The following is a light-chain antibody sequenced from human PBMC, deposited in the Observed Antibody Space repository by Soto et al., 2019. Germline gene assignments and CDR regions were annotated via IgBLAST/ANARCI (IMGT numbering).Light chain of an antibody. J-gene: IGLJ1*01. CDR1: SSDVGRYNY. Sequence: QSVLTQPRSVSGSPGQSVTISCTGTSSDVGRYNYVSWYQHHPGKAPKLMIYDVSTRPSGVPDRFSGSKSGTTASLTIPGFQAEDEAHYTCCSHAGSPYVFGIGPKVPAL. CDR3: CSHAGSPYV. V-gene: IGLV2-11*01. CDR2: DVS.